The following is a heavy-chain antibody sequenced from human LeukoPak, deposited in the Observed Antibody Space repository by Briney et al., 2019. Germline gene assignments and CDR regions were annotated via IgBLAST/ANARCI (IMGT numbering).Heavy chain of an antibody. V-gene: IGHV4-30-4*01. CDR2: IYYSGST. Sequence: SETLSLTCTVSGGSISSGDYYWSWIRQPPGKGLEWIGYIYYSGSTYYNPSLKSRVTISVDTSKNQFSLKLSSVTAADTAVYYRARTVPAAIPIPNWFDPWGQGTLVTVSS. D-gene: IGHD2-2*02. CDR3: ARTVPAAIPIPNWFDP. CDR1: GGSISSGDYY. J-gene: IGHJ5*02.